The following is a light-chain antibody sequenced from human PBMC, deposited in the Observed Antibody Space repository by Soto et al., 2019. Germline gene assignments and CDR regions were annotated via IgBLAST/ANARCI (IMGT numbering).Light chain of an antibody. CDR1: RSVLYKSNNKNH. Sequence: DIVTTQAPDSLAVSLGESVTMNCPCSRSVLYKSNNKNHFSWYQQKPGQPPQLIIYCASTRESGVPERFSGSGSGTDLPRTISSLEAEDVAFYWCQQYFDVPFTFGGGTKVEI. V-gene: IGKV4-1*01. CDR3: QQYFDVPFT. J-gene: IGKJ4*01. CDR2: CAS.